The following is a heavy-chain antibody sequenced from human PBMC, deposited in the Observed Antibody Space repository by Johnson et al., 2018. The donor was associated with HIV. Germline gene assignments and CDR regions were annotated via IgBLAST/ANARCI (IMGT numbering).Heavy chain of an antibody. D-gene: IGHD1-26*01. V-gene: IGHV3-30*19. J-gene: IGHJ3*02. CDR3: AKDPYSGSPIDI. CDR2: ISYDGSNK. Sequence: QVQLVESGGGLVQPGGSLRLSCAASGFTFRNYGMHWVRQAPGKGLEWVAVISYDGSNKYYADSVKGRFTISRDNSKNTLYLQMNSLRAEDTAVYYCAKDPYSGSPIDIWGQGTMVTVSS. CDR1: GFTFRNYG.